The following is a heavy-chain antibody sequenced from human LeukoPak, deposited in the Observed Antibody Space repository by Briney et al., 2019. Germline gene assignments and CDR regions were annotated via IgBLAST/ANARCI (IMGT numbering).Heavy chain of an antibody. CDR1: GYTFTSYA. CDR3: VRGGGSP. Sequence: ASVEVSCKASGYTFTSYAMHWVRQAPGQRLEWMGWINADNGNTKYSQKFQGRVTITRDTSANTDYMELSSLRSEDTAVYYCVRGGGSPWGQGTLVTVSS. D-gene: IGHD3-16*01. J-gene: IGHJ4*02. V-gene: IGHV1-3*01. CDR2: INADNGNT.